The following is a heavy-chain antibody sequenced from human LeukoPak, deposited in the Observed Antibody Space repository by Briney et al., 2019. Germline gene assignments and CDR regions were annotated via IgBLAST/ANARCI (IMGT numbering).Heavy chain of an antibody. CDR3: ARDNGVITIFGVVNYYFDY. J-gene: IGHJ4*02. V-gene: IGHV3-48*01. D-gene: IGHD3-3*01. CDR2: ISSSSSTI. CDR1: GFTFSSYS. Sequence: PGGSLRLSCAASGFTFSSYSMNWVRQAPGKGLEWVSYISSSSSTIYYADSVKGRFTISRDNAKNSLYLQMNSLRAEDTAVYYCARDNGVITIFGVVNYYFDYWGQGTLVTVSS.